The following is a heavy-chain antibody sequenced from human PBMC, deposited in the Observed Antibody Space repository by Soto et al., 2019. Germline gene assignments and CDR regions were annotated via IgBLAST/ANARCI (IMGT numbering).Heavy chain of an antibody. Sequence: GASVKVSCKASGYTFTSYAMHWVRQAPGQRLEWMGWINAGNGNTKYSQKFQGRVTITRDTSASTAYMELSSLRSEDTAVYYCARGGDCSSTSCYCAPYFQHWGQGTLVTVSS. CDR1: GYTFTSYA. J-gene: IGHJ1*01. D-gene: IGHD2-2*01. CDR2: INAGNGNT. V-gene: IGHV1-3*01. CDR3: ARGGDCSSTSCYCAPYFQH.